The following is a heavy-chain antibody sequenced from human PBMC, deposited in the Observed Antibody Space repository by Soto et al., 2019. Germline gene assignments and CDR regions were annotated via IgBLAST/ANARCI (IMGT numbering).Heavy chain of an antibody. CDR1: GGSISSPDCF. J-gene: IGHJ6*02. Sequence: PSETLSVTCSVSGGSISSPDCFWNWIRQSPGKGLEWIGSIFYTGKTYYNPSLKSRLSISVDTAKNQFSLKLSSVTAADTAVYFCARDIAARGGRDYYYYGMDVWGLGTTVTVSS. D-gene: IGHD6-6*01. CDR2: IFYTGKT. CDR3: ARDIAARGGRDYYYYGMDV. V-gene: IGHV4-30-4*01.